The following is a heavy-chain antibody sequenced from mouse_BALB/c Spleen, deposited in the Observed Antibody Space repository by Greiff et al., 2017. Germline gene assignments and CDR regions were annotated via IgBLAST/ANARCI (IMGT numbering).Heavy chain of an antibody. CDR2: IDTSDSYT. CDR1: GYTFTDYW. D-gene: IGHD2-10*02. Sequence: VQLQQSGPELVKPGASVKMSCKASGYTFTDYWMHWVKQRPGQGLEWIGAIDTSDSYTSYNQKFKGKATLTVDESSSTAYMQLSSLTSEDSAVYYCARSYGTEYAMDYWGQGTSVTVSS. J-gene: IGHJ4*01. CDR3: ARSYGTEYAMDY. V-gene: IGHV1-69*02.